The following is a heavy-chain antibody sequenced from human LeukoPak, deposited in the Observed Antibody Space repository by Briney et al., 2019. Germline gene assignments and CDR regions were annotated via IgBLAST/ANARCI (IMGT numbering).Heavy chain of an antibody. J-gene: IGHJ6*02. CDR2: ISYDGSNK. Sequence: PGRSLRLSCAASGFTFSSYAMHWIRQAPGKGLEWVAVISYDGSNKYYADSVKGRFTISRDNSKNTLYLQMNSLRAEDTAVYYCARVYYYYYGMDVWGQGTTVTVSS. CDR1: GFTFSSYA. V-gene: IGHV3-30-3*01. CDR3: ARVYYYYYGMDV.